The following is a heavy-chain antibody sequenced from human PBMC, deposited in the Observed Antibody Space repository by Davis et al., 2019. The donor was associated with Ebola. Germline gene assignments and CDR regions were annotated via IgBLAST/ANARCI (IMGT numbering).Heavy chain of an antibody. CDR2: ITPYNGRA. CDR3: ARGLLDHGDYAGWGLDV. D-gene: IGHD4-17*01. CDR1: GYIFPSYG. Sequence: ASVTVSCKASGYIFPSYGIGWVRQAPGQGLEWMGWITPYNGRANYAQKFQGRVTMTTDTSTTSTYMELRSLTSDDTAVYYCARGLLDHGDYAGWGLDVWGQGTTVTVSS. J-gene: IGHJ6*02. V-gene: IGHV1-18*01.